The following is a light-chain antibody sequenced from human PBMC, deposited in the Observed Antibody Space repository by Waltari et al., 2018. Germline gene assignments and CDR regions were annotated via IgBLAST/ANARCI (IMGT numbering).Light chain of an antibody. J-gene: IGLJ3*02. Sequence: QSVLTQPPSVSAAPGQRVTISCSGGSSNIGNNEVSWYQQFPGTAPKLLITDNKKRPCGIPARFSGSKSGTSATLGITGLQTGDEADDYCATWDSRLSVVVFGGGTKVTVL. CDR3: ATWDSRLSVVV. CDR2: DNK. CDR1: SSNIGNNE. V-gene: IGLV1-51*01.